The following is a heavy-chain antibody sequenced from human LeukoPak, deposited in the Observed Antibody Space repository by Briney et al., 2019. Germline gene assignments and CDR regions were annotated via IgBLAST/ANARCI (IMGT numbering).Heavy chain of an antibody. CDR2: IIPIFGTA. CDR1: GGTFSSYA. CDR3: ARSRIQREPYNWFDP. Sequence: EASVKVSCKASGGTFSSYAISWVRQAPGQGLEWMGGIIPIFGTANYAQTFQGRVTITADESTSTAYMELSSLRSEDTAVYYCARSRIQREPYNWFDPWGQGTLVTVSS. V-gene: IGHV1-69*13. D-gene: IGHD1-1*01. J-gene: IGHJ5*02.